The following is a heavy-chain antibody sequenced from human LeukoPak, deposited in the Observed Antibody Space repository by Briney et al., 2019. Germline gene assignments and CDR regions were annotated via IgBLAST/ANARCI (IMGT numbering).Heavy chain of an antibody. CDR2: FSVRYNVI. CDR3: ARVRVDYGDSQPLNWYFDL. CDR1: GFSLTDFD. J-gene: IGHJ2*01. V-gene: IGHV3-48*03. D-gene: IGHD4-17*01. Sequence: PGGSLRLSCAASGFSLTDFDMNWIRQAPGKGLEWVSFFSVRYNVIYYADSVKGRFTVSRDEAKNSLYLQMNSLRAEDTALYYCARVRVDYGDSQPLNWYFDLWGRGTLVTVSS.